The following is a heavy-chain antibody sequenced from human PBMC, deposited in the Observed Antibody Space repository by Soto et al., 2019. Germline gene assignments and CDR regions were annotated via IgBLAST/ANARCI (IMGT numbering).Heavy chain of an antibody. J-gene: IGHJ4*02. V-gene: IGHV3-30-3*01. D-gene: IGHD3-3*01. Sequence: GGSLRLSCAASGFTFSSYAMHWVRQTPGKGLEWVAVISYDGSNKYYADSVKGRFTISRDNAKNSLYLQMNSLRAEDTAVYYCASNTKTFDYWGQGTLVTVSS. CDR1: GFTFSSYA. CDR3: ASNTKTFDY. CDR2: ISYDGSNK.